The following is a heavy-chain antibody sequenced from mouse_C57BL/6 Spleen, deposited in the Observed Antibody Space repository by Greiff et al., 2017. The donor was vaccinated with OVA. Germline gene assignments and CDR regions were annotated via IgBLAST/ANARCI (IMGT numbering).Heavy chain of an antibody. CDR1: GYIFTDYN. V-gene: IGHV1-18*01. CDR3: ARSGYYGSSYYAMTT. Sequence: VQLQQSGPELVKPGASVKIPCKASGYIFTDYNMDWVKQSHGKSLEWIGDINPNNGGTIYNQKFKGKATLTVDKSSSTAYMELRSLTSEDTAVYYCARSGYYGSSYYAMTTGVKEPQSPSPQ. CDR2: INPNNGGT. J-gene: IGHJ4*01. D-gene: IGHD1-1*01.